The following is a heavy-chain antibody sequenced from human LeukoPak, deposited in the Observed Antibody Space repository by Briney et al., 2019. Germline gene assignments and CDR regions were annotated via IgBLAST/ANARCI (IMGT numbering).Heavy chain of an antibody. V-gene: IGHV3-21*01. CDR3: ARDRGGYSYGWGFNYFDY. Sequence: PGGSLRLSCAASGFTFSSYSMNWVRPAPGKGLEWVSSISSSSSYIYYADSVKGRFTISRDNAKNSLYLQMNSLRAEDTAVYYCARDRGGYSYGWGFNYFDYWGQGTLVTVSS. CDR2: ISSSSSYI. D-gene: IGHD5-18*01. CDR1: GFTFSSYS. J-gene: IGHJ4*02.